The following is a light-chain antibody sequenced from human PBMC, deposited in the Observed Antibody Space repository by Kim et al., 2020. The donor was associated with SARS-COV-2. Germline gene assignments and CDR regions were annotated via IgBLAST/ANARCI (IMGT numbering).Light chain of an antibody. CDR3: LQLTDYPLT. J-gene: IGKJ4*01. Sequence: ASVGDRVTIACRASQDIRKDLGLYQQEPGKAPKRLMYNASNLQSGVPSRFSGSGSGAEFTLTISSLQPEDFGTYYCLQLTDYPLTFGGGTKVDIK. CDR1: QDIRKD. V-gene: IGKV1-17*01. CDR2: NAS.